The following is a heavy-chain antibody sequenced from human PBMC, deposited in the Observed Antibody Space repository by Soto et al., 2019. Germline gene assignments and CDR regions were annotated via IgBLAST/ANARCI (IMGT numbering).Heavy chain of an antibody. D-gene: IGHD3-10*01. V-gene: IGHV3-15*01. J-gene: IGHJ4*02. CDR1: GFTFSNAW. CDR2: IKSKTDGGTT. Sequence: PGGSLRLSCAASGFTFSNAWMSWVRQAPGKGLEWVGRIKSKTDGGTTDYAAPVKGRFTISRDDSKNTLYPQMNSLKTEDTAVYYCTTELWFGELSYFDYWGQGTLLTVSS. CDR3: TTELWFGELSYFDY.